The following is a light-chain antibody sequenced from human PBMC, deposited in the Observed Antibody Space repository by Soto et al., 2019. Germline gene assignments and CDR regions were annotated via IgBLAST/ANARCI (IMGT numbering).Light chain of an antibody. Sequence: QSALTQPASVAGSPGQSITISCTGTSSDVGSHNLVSWYQHYPGKAPKLIIFEASKRPSGVSNRFSGSKSGSTASLTISGLQPEDEADYYCCSNAAGSTYVFGTGTKVTVL. CDR2: EAS. CDR3: CSNAAGSTYV. J-gene: IGLJ1*01. V-gene: IGLV2-23*01. CDR1: SSDVGSHNL.